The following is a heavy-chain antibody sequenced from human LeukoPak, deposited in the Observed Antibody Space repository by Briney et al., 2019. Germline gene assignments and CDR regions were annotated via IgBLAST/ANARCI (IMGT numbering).Heavy chain of an antibody. Sequence: GRSLRLSCAASGFTFSSYAMHWVRQAPGKGLEWVAVISYDGSNKYYADSVKGRFTISRDNSKNTAYLQMNSLKTEDTAVYYCTRGATVTTRGTFDYWGQGTLVTVSS. CDR1: GFTFSSYA. D-gene: IGHD4-11*01. CDR2: ISYDGSNK. J-gene: IGHJ4*02. V-gene: IGHV3-30*04. CDR3: TRGATVTTRGTFDY.